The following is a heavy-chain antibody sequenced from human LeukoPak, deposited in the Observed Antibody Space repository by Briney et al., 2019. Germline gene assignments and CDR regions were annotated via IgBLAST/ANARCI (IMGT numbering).Heavy chain of an antibody. Sequence: SGTLSLTCAVSGGSISSSNWWSWVRQPPGKGLEWVGEIYHSGSTNYNPSLKSRVTISVDKSKNQFSLKLSSVTAADTAVYYCARPSSGHNGAFDIWGQGTMVTVSS. CDR2: IYHSGST. V-gene: IGHV4-4*02. CDR3: ARPSSGHNGAFDI. J-gene: IGHJ3*02. CDR1: GGSISSSNW. D-gene: IGHD3-22*01.